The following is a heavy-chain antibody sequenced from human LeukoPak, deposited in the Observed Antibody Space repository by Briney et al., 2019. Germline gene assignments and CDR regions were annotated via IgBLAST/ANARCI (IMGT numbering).Heavy chain of an antibody. V-gene: IGHV1-2*02. D-gene: IGHD2-2*01. Sequence: ASVKVSCKASGYTFTDYYMHWVRQAPGQGFEWMGWINPNDGDANYAQKFQGRVTMTRDTSISTAHIEVSRLRSDDTAVYYCARANFLYCSSTTCLFDYWGQGTLVTVSS. CDR1: GYTFTDYY. CDR2: INPNDGDA. J-gene: IGHJ4*02. CDR3: ARANFLYCSSTTCLFDY.